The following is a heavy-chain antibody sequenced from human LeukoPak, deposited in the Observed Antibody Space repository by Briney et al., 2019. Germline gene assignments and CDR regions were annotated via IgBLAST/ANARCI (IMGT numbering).Heavy chain of an antibody. CDR2: IWYDGSNK. CDR1: GFTFSSYG. Sequence: PGRSLRLSCAASGFTFSSYGMHWVRQAPGKGLEWVAVIWYDGSNKYYADSVKGRFTISRDNSKNTLYLQMNSLRAEDTAVYYCAKGAAYGSGSYYHYWGQGTLVTVSS. D-gene: IGHD3-10*01. J-gene: IGHJ4*02. V-gene: IGHV3-33*06. CDR3: AKGAAYGSGSYYHY.